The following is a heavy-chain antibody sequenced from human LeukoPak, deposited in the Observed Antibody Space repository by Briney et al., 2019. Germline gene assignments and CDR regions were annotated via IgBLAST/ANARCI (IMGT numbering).Heavy chain of an antibody. CDR2: IYYSGST. CDR1: GGSISSSSYY. J-gene: IGHJ4*02. V-gene: IGHV4-39*01. CDR3: ARQEDPYYDSSGYYYRFDY. Sequence: SETLSLTCTVSGGSISSSSYYWGWIRQPPGKGLEWIGSIYYSGSTYYNPSLKSRVTISVDTSKNQFSLKLSSVTAADTAVYYCARQEDPYYDSSGYYYRFDYWGQGTLVTVPS. D-gene: IGHD3-22*01.